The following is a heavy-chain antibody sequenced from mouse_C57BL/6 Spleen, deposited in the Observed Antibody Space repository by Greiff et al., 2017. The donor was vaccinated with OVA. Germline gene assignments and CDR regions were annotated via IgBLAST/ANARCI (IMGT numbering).Heavy chain of an antibody. V-gene: IGHV1-18*01. CDR1: GYTFPDYN. J-gene: IGHJ1*03. CDR2: INPNNGGT. Sequence: VQLQQSGPELVQPGASVKIPCKASGYTFPDYNMDWVKQSHGKSLEWIGDINPNNGGTIYNQKFKGKATLTVDKSSSTAYMELRSLTSEDTAVYDCARNDGSSSHWYFDVWGTGTTGTVAS. CDR3: ARNDGSSSHWYFDV. D-gene: IGHD1-1*01.